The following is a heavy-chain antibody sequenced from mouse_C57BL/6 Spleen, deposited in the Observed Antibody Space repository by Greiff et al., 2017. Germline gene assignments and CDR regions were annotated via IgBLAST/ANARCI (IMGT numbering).Heavy chain of an antibody. CDR2: IRSKSNNYAT. V-gene: IGHV10-1*01. CDR1: GFSFNTYA. D-gene: IGHD2-4*01. Sequence: EAGGGLVQPKGSLKLSCAASGFSFNTYAMNWVRQAPGKGLEWVARIRSKSNNYATYYADSVKDRFTISRDDSESMLYLQMNNLKTEDTAMYYCVRSDYDWYFDVWGTGTTVTVSS. J-gene: IGHJ1*03. CDR3: VRSDYDWYFDV.